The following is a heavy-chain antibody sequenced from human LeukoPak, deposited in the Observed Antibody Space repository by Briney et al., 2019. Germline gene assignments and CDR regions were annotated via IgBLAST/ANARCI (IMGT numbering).Heavy chain of an antibody. CDR1: GFTVSSSY. Sequence: GGSLRLSCAASGFTVSSSYMSWVRQAPGKGLEWVSVIHSGGKTYYADSVKGRFSISRDNSKNTLYLQMNSLRAQDTAVYYCTTDPLYQLLARDAFDIWGQGTMGTVPS. CDR2: IHSGGKT. D-gene: IGHD2-2*01. J-gene: IGHJ3*02. CDR3: TTDPLYQLLARDAFDI. V-gene: IGHV3-53*01.